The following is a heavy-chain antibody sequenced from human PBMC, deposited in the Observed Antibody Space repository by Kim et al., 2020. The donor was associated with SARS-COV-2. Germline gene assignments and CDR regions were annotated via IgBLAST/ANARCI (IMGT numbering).Heavy chain of an antibody. Sequence: SETLSLTCAVSGGSISSPIWWSWVRQPPGKGLEWIGEIYHSGSTNYNPSLKSRVTISVDKSKNQFSLKLSSVTAADTAVYYCASFNIYNEYYYGMDVWGQGTTVTVSS. J-gene: IGHJ6*02. V-gene: IGHV4-4*02. CDR2: IYHSGST. CDR1: GGSISSPIW. D-gene: IGHD1-1*01. CDR3: ASFNIYNEYYYGMDV.